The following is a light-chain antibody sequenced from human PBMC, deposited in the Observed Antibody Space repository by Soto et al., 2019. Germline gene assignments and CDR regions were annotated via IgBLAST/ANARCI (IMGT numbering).Light chain of an antibody. CDR1: QSISSW. CDR3: QQYNSYWT. J-gene: IGKJ1*01. Sequence: DIQMTQSPSTLSASVGDRVTITCRASQSISSWLAWYQQKPGKAPKLLIYDASSLESGVPSRFSGSGSGTKFSFTISSLQPDDFATYYCQQYNSYWTFGQGTKVDIK. V-gene: IGKV1-5*01. CDR2: DAS.